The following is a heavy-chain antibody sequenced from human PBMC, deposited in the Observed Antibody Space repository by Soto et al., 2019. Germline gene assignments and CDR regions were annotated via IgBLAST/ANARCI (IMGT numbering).Heavy chain of an antibody. CDR1: GFNFGNYA. CDR2: IGGGGNT. D-gene: IGHD3-22*01. CDR3: ARPTYYYDSSGPPAY. J-gene: IGHJ4*02. Sequence: PGGSLRLSCAASGFNFGNYAISWVRQAPGKGPEWVSSIGGGGNTYYADSVKGRFTISRDNSKNIVFLQMNTLRADDAAVYYCARPTYYYDSSGPPAYWGQGT. V-gene: IGHV3-23*01.